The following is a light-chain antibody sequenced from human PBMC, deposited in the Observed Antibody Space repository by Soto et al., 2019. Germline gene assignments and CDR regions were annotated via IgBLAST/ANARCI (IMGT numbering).Light chain of an antibody. CDR3: QQYNDWPLT. Sequence: EIVMTQSPATMSVSPGERATLSCRASQSVGSDLAWYQQKPGQAPRLVIYDIFTRATGAPTRISGSGSGTEFTLTISSLQSEDSAVYYCQQYNDWPLTFGGGTKLDIK. CDR2: DIF. J-gene: IGKJ4*01. V-gene: IGKV3D-15*01. CDR1: QSVGSD.